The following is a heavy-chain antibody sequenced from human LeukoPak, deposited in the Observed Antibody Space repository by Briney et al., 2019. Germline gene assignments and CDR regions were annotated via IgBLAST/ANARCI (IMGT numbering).Heavy chain of an antibody. CDR2: IYHSGST. CDR1: GDSISSNNW. CDR3: ARARDYGDAFDI. D-gene: IGHD4-17*01. Sequence: SETLSLTCGVSGDSISSNNWWSWVRQPPGKGLEWIGEIYHSGSTNYNPSLESRVTISVDTSKNQFSLKLSSVTAADTAVYYCARARDYGDAFDIWGQGTMVTVSS. V-gene: IGHV4-4*02. J-gene: IGHJ3*02.